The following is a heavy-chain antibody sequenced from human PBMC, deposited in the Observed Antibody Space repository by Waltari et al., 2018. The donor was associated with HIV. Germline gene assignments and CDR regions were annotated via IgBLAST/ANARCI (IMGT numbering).Heavy chain of an antibody. CDR3: ASSPSSGTRNDY. CDR2: IYSGGST. V-gene: IGHV3-53*02. D-gene: IGHD3-22*01. Sequence: EVQLVETGGGLLQPGGSLRLPCAASGFTVRSNYMSWLRQAPGKGLEWVSVIYSGGSTYYADSVKGRFTISRDNSKNTLYLQMNSLRAEDTAVYYCASSPSSGTRNDYWGQGTLVTVSS. CDR1: GFTVRSNY. J-gene: IGHJ4*02.